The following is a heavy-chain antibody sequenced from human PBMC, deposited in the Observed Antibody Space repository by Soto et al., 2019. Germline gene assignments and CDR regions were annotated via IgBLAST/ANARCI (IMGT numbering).Heavy chain of an antibody. CDR1: GGSISSYY. J-gene: IGHJ4*02. D-gene: IGHD5-12*01. CDR3: AGGEYSGYDSNYFDY. Sequence: SETLSLTCTVSGGSISSYYWSWIRQPPGKGLEWIGYIYYSGSTNYNPSLKSRVTISVNTSKNQFSLKLSSVTAADTAVYYCAGGEYSGYDSNYFDYWGQGTLVTVSS. CDR2: IYYSGST. V-gene: IGHV4-59*08.